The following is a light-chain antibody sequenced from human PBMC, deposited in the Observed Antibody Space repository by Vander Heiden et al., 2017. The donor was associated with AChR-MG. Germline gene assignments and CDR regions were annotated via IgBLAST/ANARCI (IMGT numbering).Light chain of an antibody. CDR2: LGS. Sequence: IVMTQSPLSLPVTPGEPASISCRSSQGLRHSNGYNDLDWYLQKPGQSRQLLIYLGSNRASGVPDRFSGSGSGTDFTLKISRVETEDVGVYYCMQALQTPRTFGQGTKVEIK. CDR1: QGLRHSNGYND. J-gene: IGKJ1*01. CDR3: MQALQTPRT. V-gene: IGKV2-28*01.